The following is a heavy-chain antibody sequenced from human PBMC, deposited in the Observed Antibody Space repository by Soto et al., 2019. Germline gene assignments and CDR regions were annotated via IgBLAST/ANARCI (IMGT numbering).Heavy chain of an antibody. V-gene: IGHV4-30-2*01. D-gene: IGHD4-17*01. CDR2: IYHSGST. CDR3: ERTTVTSYFDY. CDR1: GGSISSGGYS. J-gene: IGHJ4*02. Sequence: PSETLSLTCAVSGGSISSGGYSWSWIRQPPGKGLEWIGYIYHSGSTYYNPSLKSRVTISVDRSKNQFSLKLSSVTAADTAVYYCERTTVTSYFDYWGQGTLVTVSS.